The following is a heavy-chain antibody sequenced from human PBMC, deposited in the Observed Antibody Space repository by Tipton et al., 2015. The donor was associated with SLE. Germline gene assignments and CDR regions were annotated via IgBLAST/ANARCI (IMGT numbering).Heavy chain of an antibody. CDR3: ARRGYNYWYFDL. D-gene: IGHD5-24*01. CDR1: GGSISSYY. Sequence: LSLTCTVSGGSISSYYWSWIRQPPGKGLEWIGYLYYSGSINYNPSLKSRVTISVDTSKNQFSLKLSSVTAADTAVYYCARRGYNYWYFDLWGRGALVTVSS. CDR2: LYYSGSI. V-gene: IGHV4-59*08. J-gene: IGHJ2*01.